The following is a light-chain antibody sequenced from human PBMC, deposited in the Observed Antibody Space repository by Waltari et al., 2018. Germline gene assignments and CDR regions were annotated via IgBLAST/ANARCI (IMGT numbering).Light chain of an antibody. CDR2: EDK. Sequence: NFMLTQPHSVSGSPGETVTISCTRSRGSIDSKYVQWYQQRPGRAPTTVIYEDKQRPFGVPDRFSGSIDSSSNSASLTIAGLKTEDEAEYYCQSYDTNNRVFGGGTMLTVL. V-gene: IGLV6-57*04. J-gene: IGLJ3*02. CDR3: QSYDTNNRV. CDR1: RGSIDSKY.